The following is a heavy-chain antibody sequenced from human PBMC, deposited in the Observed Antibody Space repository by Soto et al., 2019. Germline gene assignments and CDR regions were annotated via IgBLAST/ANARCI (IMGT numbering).Heavy chain of an antibody. D-gene: IGHD3-16*02. Sequence: EASVKVSCKASGYTFTSYDINWVRQATGQGLEWKGWMNPNSGNTGYAQKFQGRVTMTSSTSISTAYMELSSLRSEDTAVYYCARVPYYDYIWGSYRLYDYWGQGTLVTVSS. CDR3: ARVPYYDYIWGSYRLYDY. V-gene: IGHV1-8*01. CDR1: GYTFTSYD. J-gene: IGHJ4*02. CDR2: MNPNSGNT.